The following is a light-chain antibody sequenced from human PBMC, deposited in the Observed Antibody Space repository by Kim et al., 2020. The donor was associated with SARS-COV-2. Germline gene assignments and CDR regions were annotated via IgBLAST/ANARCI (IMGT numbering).Light chain of an antibody. CDR1: QRVSSN. CDR2: GAS. CDR3: QQYNNWSPLT. Sequence: CPGERGTLSRRASQRVSSNLAWYQQKPGQAPRLLIYGASTRAIGIPARFSGSGSGTEFTLTNSGLQSEDFAVYYCQQYNNWSPLTFGGGTKVDIK. V-gene: IGKV3-15*01. J-gene: IGKJ4*01.